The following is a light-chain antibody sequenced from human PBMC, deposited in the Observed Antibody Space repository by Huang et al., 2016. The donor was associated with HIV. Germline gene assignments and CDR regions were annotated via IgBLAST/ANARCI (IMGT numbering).Light chain of an antibody. CDR3: QQYDNLPLT. CDR1: QDIGNY. V-gene: IGKV1-33*01. J-gene: IGKJ5*01. CDR2: DAS. Sequence: DIQMTQSPSSLSASVGDRVTITCQASQDIGNYLNWYQQKPGNAPKRLIYDASNLETGVPSRFTGSGSETDFTFTISSMQPEDIATYYCQQYDNLPLTFGQWTRLEIK.